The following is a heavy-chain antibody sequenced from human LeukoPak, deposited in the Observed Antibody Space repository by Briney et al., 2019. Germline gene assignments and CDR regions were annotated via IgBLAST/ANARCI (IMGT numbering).Heavy chain of an antibody. CDR3: ARDRYSSSWYPYYGMDV. J-gene: IGHJ6*02. CDR2: INHSGST. Sequence: EPSETLSLTCAVYGGSFSGYYWSWIRQPTGKGLEWIGEINHSGSTNYNPSLKSRVTISVDTSKNQFSLKLSSVTAADTAVYYCARDRYSSSWYPYYGMDVWGQGTTVTVSS. V-gene: IGHV4-34*01. CDR1: GGSFSGYY. D-gene: IGHD6-13*01.